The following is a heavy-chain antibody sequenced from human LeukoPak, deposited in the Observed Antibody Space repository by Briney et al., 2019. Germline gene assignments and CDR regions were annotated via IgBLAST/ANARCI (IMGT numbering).Heavy chain of an antibody. J-gene: IGHJ6*02. CDR3: ARDESPWSGYYTKNYYYGMDV. V-gene: IGHV3-11*01. D-gene: IGHD3-3*01. CDR2: ISSSGSTI. Sequence: GGSLRLSCAASGFTFSDYYMSWIRQAPGKGLEWVSYISSSGSTIYYADSVKGRFTISRDNSKNTLYLQMNSLRAEDTAVYYCARDESPWSGYYTKNYYYGMDVWGQGTTVTVSS. CDR1: GFTFSDYY.